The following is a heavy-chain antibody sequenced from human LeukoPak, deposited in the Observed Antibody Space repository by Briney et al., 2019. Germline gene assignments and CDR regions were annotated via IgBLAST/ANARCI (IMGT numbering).Heavy chain of an antibody. CDR1: GFTFSTYS. CDR2: ITSSSSYI. J-gene: IGHJ6*02. Sequence: PGGSLRLSCAASGFTFSTYSMTWVRQAPGKGLEWVSSITSSSSYIYYADSVKGRFTISRDNAKNSLYLQMNSLRAEDTAVYYCARDAYYDIFHLDADGYYYGMDVWGQGTTVTVSS. V-gene: IGHV3-21*01. CDR3: ARDAYYDIFHLDADGYYYGMDV. D-gene: IGHD3-9*01.